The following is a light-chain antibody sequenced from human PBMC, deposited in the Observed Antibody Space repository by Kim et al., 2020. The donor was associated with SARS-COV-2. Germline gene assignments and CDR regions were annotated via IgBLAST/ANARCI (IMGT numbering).Light chain of an antibody. CDR3: QQYNNWPPWT. V-gene: IGKV3-15*01. CDR1: QSVSSN. J-gene: IGKJ1*01. Sequence: EIVMTQFPATLSVSPGERATLSCRASQSVSSNLAWYQQRPGQSPRLLIYGASTRATGIPGRFSGSGSGTQFTLTISSLQSEDFAVYYCQQYNNWPPWTFGQGTKVDIK. CDR2: GAS.